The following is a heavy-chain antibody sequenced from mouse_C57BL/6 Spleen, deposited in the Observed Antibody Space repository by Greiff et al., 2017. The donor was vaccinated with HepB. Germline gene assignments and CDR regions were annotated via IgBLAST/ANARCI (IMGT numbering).Heavy chain of an antibody. J-gene: IGHJ3*01. CDR3: ARGDYGNYH. CDR2: IYPGDGDT. Sequence: VQLQQSGPELVKPGASVKISCKASGYAFSSSWMNWVKQRPGKGLEWIGRIYPGDGDTNYNGKFKGKATLTADKSSSTAYMQLSSLTSEDSAVYFCARGDYGNYHWGQGTLVTVSA. CDR1: GYAFSSSW. D-gene: IGHD2-1*01. V-gene: IGHV1-82*01.